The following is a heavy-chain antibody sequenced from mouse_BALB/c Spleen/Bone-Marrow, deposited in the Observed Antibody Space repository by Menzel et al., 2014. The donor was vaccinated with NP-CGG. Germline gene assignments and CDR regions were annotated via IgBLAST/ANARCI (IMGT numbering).Heavy chain of an antibody. J-gene: IGHJ1*01. CDR2: INPSNGGT. CDR3: TRSNYGYWYFDV. Sequence: QVQLQQSGAELVKPGASVKLSCKASGYTFSSYYMYWVKQRPGQGLEWIGEINPSNGGTKFNEKFKSKATLTVDKSSSTAYMQLSGLTSEASAVYYCTRSNYGYWYFDVWGAGTTVTVSS. D-gene: IGHD1-1*01. CDR1: GYTFSSYY. V-gene: IGHV1S81*02.